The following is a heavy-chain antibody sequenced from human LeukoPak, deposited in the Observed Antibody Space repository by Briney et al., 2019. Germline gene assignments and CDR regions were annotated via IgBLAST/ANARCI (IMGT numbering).Heavy chain of an antibody. CDR2: ISYDGSNK. D-gene: IGHD6-13*01. Sequence: SGGSLRLSCAASGFTFRSYAMHWVRQAPGKGLEWVAVISYDGSNKYYADSVKGRFTISRDNSKNTLYLQMNSLRAEDTAVYYCARDQAPLAAAGTLDYWGQGTLVTVSS. V-gene: IGHV3-30*04. CDR1: GFTFRSYA. CDR3: ARDQAPLAAAGTLDY. J-gene: IGHJ4*02.